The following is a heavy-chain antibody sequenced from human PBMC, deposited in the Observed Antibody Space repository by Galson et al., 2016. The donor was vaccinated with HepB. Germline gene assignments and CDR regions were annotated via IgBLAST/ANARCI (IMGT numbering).Heavy chain of an antibody. CDR1: GYTFTRYY. CDR2: INPSGGST. D-gene: IGHD3-22*01. V-gene: IGHV1-46*01. Sequence: SVKVSCKASGYTFTRYYIHWVRQAPGQGLEWMGVINPSGGSTKDAQKFQGRVTMTRDTSMSTVYMELSSLRSEDTAVYFCARGGYYDSSGSLRYWGQGTLVTVSS. J-gene: IGHJ4*02. CDR3: ARGGYYDSSGSLRY.